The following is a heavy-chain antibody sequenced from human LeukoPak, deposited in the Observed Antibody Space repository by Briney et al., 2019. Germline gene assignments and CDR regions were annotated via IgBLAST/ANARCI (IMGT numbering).Heavy chain of an antibody. J-gene: IGHJ4*02. CDR3: ARLPLGAFGEVLNFDC. Sequence: SETLSLTCAVYGGSFSGYYWSWIRQPPGKGLEWIGEINHSGSTNYNPSLKSRVTISVDTSKNQFSLKLSSVTAADTGVYYCARLPLGAFGEVLNFDCWGQGALVTVSS. CDR2: INHSGST. V-gene: IGHV4-34*01. CDR1: GGSFSGYY. D-gene: IGHD3-10*01.